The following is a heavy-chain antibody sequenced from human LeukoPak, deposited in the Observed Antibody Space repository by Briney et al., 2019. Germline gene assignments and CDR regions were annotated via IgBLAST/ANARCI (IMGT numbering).Heavy chain of an antibody. CDR2: ISLRGLT. J-gene: IGHJ4*02. V-gene: IGHV4-4*02. CDR3: ATYWSSFDY. Sequence: SETLSLTCGVSGGSISGTNWWSWVRQPPGQGLEWIGEISLRGLTNYNPSLRSRLTMSLDESKNQFSLKVNSVTAADTAVYYCATYWSSFDYWGQGSLVTVTS. CDR1: GGSISGTNW. D-gene: IGHD2-15*01.